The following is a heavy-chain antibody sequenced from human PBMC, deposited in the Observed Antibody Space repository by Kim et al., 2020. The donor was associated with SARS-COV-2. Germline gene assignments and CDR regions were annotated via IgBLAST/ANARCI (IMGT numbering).Heavy chain of an antibody. CDR1: GGTFSSYA. CDR2: IIPIFGTA. J-gene: IGHJ4*02. Sequence: SVKVSCKASGGTFSSYAISWVRQAPGQGLEWMGGIIPIFGTANYAQKFQGRVTITADESTSTAYMELSSLRSEDTAVYYCARAHRDGAARLIWGQGTLVTVSS. CDR3: ARAHRDGAARLI. D-gene: IGHD6-6*01. V-gene: IGHV1-69*13.